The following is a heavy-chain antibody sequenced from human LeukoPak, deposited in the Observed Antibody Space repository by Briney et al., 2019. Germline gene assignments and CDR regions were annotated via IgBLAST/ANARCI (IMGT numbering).Heavy chain of an antibody. V-gene: IGHV1-69*13. Sequence: SVKVSCKASGGTFSSYAISWVRQAPGQGLEWMGEIIPIFGTANYAQKFQGRVTITADESTSTAYMELSSLRSEDTAVYYCARYGYCSSTSCYRFDYYYMDVWGKGTTVTVSS. J-gene: IGHJ6*03. D-gene: IGHD2-2*03. CDR1: GGTFSSYA. CDR2: IIPIFGTA. CDR3: ARYGYCSSTSCYRFDYYYMDV.